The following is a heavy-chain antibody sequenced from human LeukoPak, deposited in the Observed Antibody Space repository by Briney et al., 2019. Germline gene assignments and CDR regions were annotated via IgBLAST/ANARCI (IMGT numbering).Heavy chain of an antibody. J-gene: IGHJ4*02. D-gene: IGHD5-18*01. V-gene: IGHV1-69*04. CDR2: IIPILGIA. Sequence: ASVKVSCKASGGTFSSYAISWVRQAPGQGLEWMGRIIPILGIANYAQKFQGRVTITADKSTSTAYMELSSLRPEDTAVYYCARDRVGYSYGQADYWGQGTLVTVSS. CDR3: ARDRVGYSYGQADY. CDR1: GGTFSSYA.